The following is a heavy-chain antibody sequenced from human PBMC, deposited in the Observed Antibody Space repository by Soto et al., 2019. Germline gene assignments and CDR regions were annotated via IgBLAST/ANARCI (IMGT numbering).Heavy chain of an antibody. CDR1: GFTFSNAW. Sequence: GGSLRLSCAASGFTFSNAWMSWVRQAPGKGLEWVGRIKSKTDGGTTDYAAPVKGRFTISRDDSKNTLYLQMNSLKTEDTAVYYCTTDLDYPDGGHYYYYYYMDVWGKGTTVTVSS. CDR2: IKSKTDGGTT. D-gene: IGHD3-16*01. J-gene: IGHJ6*03. V-gene: IGHV3-15*01. CDR3: TTDLDYPDGGHYYYYYYMDV.